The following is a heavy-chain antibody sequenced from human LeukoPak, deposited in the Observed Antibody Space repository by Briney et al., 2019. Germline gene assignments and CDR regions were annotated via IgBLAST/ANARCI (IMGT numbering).Heavy chain of an antibody. Sequence: GGSLRLSCEASGFRFSGFWMSWVRQAPGKGPEWVANINQESSEKYYVDSVRGRFTISRDNAKNSLSLQMNSLRVEDTAVYYCAREVDRSFGYWGQGNVVTVSS. CDR3: AREVDRSFGY. D-gene: IGHD1-26*01. CDR1: GFRFSGFW. V-gene: IGHV3-7*01. J-gene: IGHJ4*02. CDR2: INQESSEK.